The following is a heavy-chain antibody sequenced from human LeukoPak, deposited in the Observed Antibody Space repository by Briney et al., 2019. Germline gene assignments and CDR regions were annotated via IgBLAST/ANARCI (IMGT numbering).Heavy chain of an antibody. CDR1: GFTFSDYY. V-gene: IGHV3-11*01. J-gene: IGHJ3*02. CDR2: ISSSGSTI. Sequence: GGSLRLSCAASGFTFSDYYMSWIRQAPGKGLEWVSYISSSGSTIYYADSVKGRFTISRDNAKNSLYLQMNSLRAVDTAVYYCASTSIVGALDAFDIWGQGTMVTVSS. D-gene: IGHD1-26*01. CDR3: ASTSIVGALDAFDI.